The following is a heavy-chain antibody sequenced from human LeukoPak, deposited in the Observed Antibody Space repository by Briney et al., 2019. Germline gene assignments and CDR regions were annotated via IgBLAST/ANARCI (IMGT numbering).Heavy chain of an antibody. CDR2: INSDGSST. V-gene: IGHV3-74*01. CDR1: GFTFSSYW. D-gene: IGHD2-21*02. CDR3: AGAYCGGDCYSPFDAFDI. J-gene: IGHJ3*02. Sequence: GGSLRLSCAASGFTFSSYWMHWVRQAPGKGLVWVSRINSDGSSTIYADSVKGRFTISRDNAKNTLYLQMNSLRAEDTAVYYCAGAYCGGDCYSPFDAFDIWGQGTMVTVSS.